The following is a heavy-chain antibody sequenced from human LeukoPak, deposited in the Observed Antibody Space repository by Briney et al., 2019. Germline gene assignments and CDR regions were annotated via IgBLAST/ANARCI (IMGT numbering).Heavy chain of an antibody. CDR1: GGSISSSCYY. CDR3: ARHRMYYYDSSGRGVADAFDI. Sequence: SETLSLTCTVSGGSISSSCYYWGWIRQPPGKGLEWIGSIYYSGSTYYNPSLKSRVTISVDTSKNQFSLKLSSVTAADTAVYYCARHRMYYYDSSGRGVADAFDIWGQGTMVTVSS. D-gene: IGHD3-22*01. V-gene: IGHV4-39*01. CDR2: IYYSGST. J-gene: IGHJ3*02.